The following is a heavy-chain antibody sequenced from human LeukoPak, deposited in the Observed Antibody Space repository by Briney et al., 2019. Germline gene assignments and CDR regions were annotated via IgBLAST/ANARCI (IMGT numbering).Heavy chain of an antibody. CDR1: GFTFSSYW. CDR2: INSDGSST. CDR3: CSPYYGIATIGGVY. D-gene: IGHD6-13*01. J-gene: IGHJ4*02. Sequence: SGGSLRLSCAASGFTFSSYWMHWVRQAPGKGLVWVSRINSDGSSTSYADSVRGRFTFSRDNAKNTLYLQMNSLRAEDTAVYYCCSPYYGIATIGGVYWGQGTLVTISS. V-gene: IGHV3-74*01.